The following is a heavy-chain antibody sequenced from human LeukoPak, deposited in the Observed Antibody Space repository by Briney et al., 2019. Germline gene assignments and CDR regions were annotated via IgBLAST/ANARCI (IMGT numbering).Heavy chain of an antibody. V-gene: IGHV1-24*01. CDR2: FDPEDGET. J-gene: IGHJ4*02. Sequence: ASVKVSCKVSGYTLTELSMHWVRQAPGKGLEWMGGFDPEDGETIYAQKFQGRVTMTEDTSTDTAYMELSSLRSDDTAVYYCARAFELYSGSLPCFDYWGQGTLVTVSS. CDR1: GYTLTELS. D-gene: IGHD1-26*01. CDR3: ARAFELYSGSLPCFDY.